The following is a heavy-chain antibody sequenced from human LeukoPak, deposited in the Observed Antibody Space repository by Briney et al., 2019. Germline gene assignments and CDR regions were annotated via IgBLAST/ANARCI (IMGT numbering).Heavy chain of an antibody. Sequence: ASVKVSCKASGYTFTGYYIHWVRHAPGQGLEWMGWINPNSGGANYAQKFQGRVTMTRDTSISTAYMELSRLRSDDTAVYYCATITMVHGNWFDPWGQGTLVTVSS. J-gene: IGHJ5*02. D-gene: IGHD3-10*01. CDR3: ATITMVHGNWFDP. V-gene: IGHV1-2*02. CDR2: INPNSGGA. CDR1: GYTFTGYY.